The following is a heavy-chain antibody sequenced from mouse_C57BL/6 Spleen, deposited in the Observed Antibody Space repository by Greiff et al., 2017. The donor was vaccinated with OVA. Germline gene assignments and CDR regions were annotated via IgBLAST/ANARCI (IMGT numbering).Heavy chain of an antibody. D-gene: IGHD3-2*02. Sequence: VKLQESGPELVKPGASVKISCKASGYAFSSSWMNWVKQRPGKGLEWIGRIYPGDGDTNYNGKFKGKATLTADKSSSTAYMQLSSLTSEDSAVYVCARGDSSGPWFAYWGQGTLVTVSA. CDR1: GYAFSSSW. J-gene: IGHJ3*01. CDR2: IYPGDGDT. CDR3: ARGDSSGPWFAY. V-gene: IGHV1-82*01.